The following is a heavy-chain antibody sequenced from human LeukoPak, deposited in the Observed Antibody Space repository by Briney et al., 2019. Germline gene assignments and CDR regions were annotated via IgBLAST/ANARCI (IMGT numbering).Heavy chain of an antibody. CDR2: ISNEGNYK. V-gene: IGHV3-30*18. CDR1: GFTFSRHG. CDR3: AKGGHYLFDY. J-gene: IGHJ4*02. D-gene: IGHD3-10*01. Sequence: PGGSLRLSCEGSGFTFSRHGMHWVRQAPGKRLEWVAVISNEGNYKYYGDSVKGRFAISRDNFKNTTYLQMNYLRPEDTAVYFCAKGGHYLFDYWGQGALVTVSS.